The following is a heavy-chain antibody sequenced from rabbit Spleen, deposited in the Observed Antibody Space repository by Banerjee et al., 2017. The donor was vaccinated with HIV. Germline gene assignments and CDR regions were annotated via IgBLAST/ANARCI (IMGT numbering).Heavy chain of an antibody. Sequence: QEQLKESGGGLVQPGGSLKLSCTASGFDFSRDYMNWVRQAPGKGLEWIGYIDPVFGITNYAKWAKGPFTISRTTSLNTVTLQMTRVTAADTATYFCARDLPDVIGWNFDLWGQGTLVTVS. D-gene: IGHD1-1*01. CDR2: IDPVFGIT. CDR1: GFDFSRDY. CDR3: ARDLPDVIGWNFDL. V-gene: IGHV1S47*01. J-gene: IGHJ4*01.